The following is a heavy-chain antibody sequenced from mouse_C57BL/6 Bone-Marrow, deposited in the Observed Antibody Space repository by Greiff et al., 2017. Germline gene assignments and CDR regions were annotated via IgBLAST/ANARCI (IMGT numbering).Heavy chain of an antibody. V-gene: IGHV1-50*01. Sequence: QVQLQQPGAELVKPGASVKLSCKASGYTFTSYWMQWVKQRPGQGLEWIGEIDPSDSDTNYNQKFKGKATLTVDTSSSTAYMQLSSLTSEDSAVYYCARWGRAAMDYWGQGTSLTVSS. CDR2: IDPSDSDT. CDR1: GYTFTSYW. J-gene: IGHJ4*01. CDR3: ARWGRAAMDY. D-gene: IGHD3-1*01.